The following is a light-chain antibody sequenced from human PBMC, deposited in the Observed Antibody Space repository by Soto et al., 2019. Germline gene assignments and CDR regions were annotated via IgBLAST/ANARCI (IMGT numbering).Light chain of an antibody. Sequence: QSVVTQPPSASGTPGQRVTISCSGSTSNIARNTVNWYQQLPGTAPKLLVYNNYQRPSGVPDRFSGSKSGTSASLAISGLQSEDAADYYCATWDDSLNGYVFGTGTKLTVL. J-gene: IGLJ1*01. CDR1: TSNIARNT. CDR3: ATWDDSLNGYV. CDR2: NNY. V-gene: IGLV1-44*01.